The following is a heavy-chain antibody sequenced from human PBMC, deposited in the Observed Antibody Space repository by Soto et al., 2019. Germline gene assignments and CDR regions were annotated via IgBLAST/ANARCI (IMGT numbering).Heavy chain of an antibody. J-gene: IGHJ6*02. V-gene: IGHV5-51*01. D-gene: IGHD2-15*01. CDR3: ARSAGERYCSGGSCYSDYYHYGMDV. Sequence: GESLKISCKGSGYSFTSYWIGWVRQMPGKGLEWMGIIYPGDSGTRYSPSFQGQVTISADKSISTAYLQWSSLTASDAAMYYCARSAGERYCSGGSCYSDYYHYGMDVWGQGTTVTVS. CDR1: GYSFTSYW. CDR2: IYPGDSGT.